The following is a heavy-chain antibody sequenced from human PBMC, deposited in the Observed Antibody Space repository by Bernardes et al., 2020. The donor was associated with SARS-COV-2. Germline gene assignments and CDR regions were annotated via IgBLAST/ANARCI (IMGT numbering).Heavy chain of an antibody. Sequence: SGSVSGFRVSNSWRPWVGLVSGKGRVWIPRLNPYGGTTAYADSVQGRFTISRDNAKNALYLQMNSLGVDDTAVYYCGRNLGGATYGYWGNWGQGVLVTVSS. CDR1: GFRVSNSW. V-gene: IGHV3-74*01. J-gene: IGHJ4*02. CDR2: LNPYGGTT. CDR3: GRNLGGATYGYWGN. D-gene: IGHD5-18*01.